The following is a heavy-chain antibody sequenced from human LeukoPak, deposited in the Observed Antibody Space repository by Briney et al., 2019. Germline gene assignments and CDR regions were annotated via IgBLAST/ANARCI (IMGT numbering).Heavy chain of an antibody. CDR3: AKQLGYCSDGSCYFPY. CDR2: FSNNGGYT. CDR1: GITFSSSA. Sequence: GSLRLSCAASGITFSSSAMRWVRQAPGKGVGGVSTFSNNGGYTYYAGSVQGRFTISRDNSKSTLCLQMNSLRAEDTAVYYCAKQLGYCSDGSCYFPYWGQGTLVTVSS. V-gene: IGHV3-23*01. D-gene: IGHD2-15*01. J-gene: IGHJ4*02.